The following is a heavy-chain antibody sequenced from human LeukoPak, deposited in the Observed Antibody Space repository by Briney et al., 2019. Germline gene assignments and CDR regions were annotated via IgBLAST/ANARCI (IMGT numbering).Heavy chain of an antibody. CDR3: VRHDFWSGFKGGDY. D-gene: IGHD3-3*01. V-gene: IGHV3-30*02. Sequence: GGSLRLSCEASGFTFSSYDMHWVRQAPGKGLEWVAFIRYDGSNTYYADSVKGRFTISRDNAKNSLYLQMNNLRAEDTAFYYCVRHDFWSGFKGGDYWGQGTLVTVSS. CDR2: IRYDGSNT. CDR1: GFTFSSYD. J-gene: IGHJ4*02.